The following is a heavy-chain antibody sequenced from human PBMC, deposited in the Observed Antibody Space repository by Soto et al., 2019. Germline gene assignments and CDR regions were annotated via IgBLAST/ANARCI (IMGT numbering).Heavy chain of an antibody. J-gene: IGHJ6*02. Sequence: AGGSLRLSCAASGFTFSSYGMHWVRQAPGKGLEWVAVISYDGSNKYYADSVKGRFTISRDNSKNTLYLQMNSLRAEDTAVYYCAKDLTPNDFWSGYHGFPRHYGMDVWGQGTTVTVSS. D-gene: IGHD3-3*01. CDR3: AKDLTPNDFWSGYHGFPRHYGMDV. CDR2: ISYDGSNK. V-gene: IGHV3-30*18. CDR1: GFTFSSYG.